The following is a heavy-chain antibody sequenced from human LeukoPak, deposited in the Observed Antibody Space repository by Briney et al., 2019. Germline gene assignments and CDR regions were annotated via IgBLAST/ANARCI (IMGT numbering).Heavy chain of an antibody. J-gene: IGHJ4*02. V-gene: IGHV3-30*04. Sequence: GGSLRLSCAASGFTFSIYPMHWVRQAPGKGLEWVAVISYDGSNKYYADSVKGRFTISRDNSKNTLYLQMNSLRAEDTAVYYCAKADPQWLVQWGYWGQGTLVTVSS. CDR2: ISYDGSNK. D-gene: IGHD6-19*01. CDR3: AKADPQWLVQWGY. CDR1: GFTFSIYP.